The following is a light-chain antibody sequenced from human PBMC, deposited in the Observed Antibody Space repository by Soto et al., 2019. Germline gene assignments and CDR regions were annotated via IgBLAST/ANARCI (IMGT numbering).Light chain of an antibody. J-gene: IGKJ1*01. CDR1: QSISVS. V-gene: IGKV1-5*01. CDR2: DAS. CDR3: QQYDKYST. Sequence: IQMTQSPSTLSASVGDTVTITCRASQSISVSLAGYQQKPGKAPNLLIYDASTLQGGVPSRFSGSGSGTAFTLTVTSLQPEDFATYFCQQYDKYSTFGHGTKVDVK.